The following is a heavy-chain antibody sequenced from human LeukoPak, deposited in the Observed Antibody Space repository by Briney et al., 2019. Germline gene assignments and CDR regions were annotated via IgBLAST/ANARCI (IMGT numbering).Heavy chain of an antibody. D-gene: IGHD2-15*01. Sequence: SETLSLTCAVYGGSFSGYYWSWIRQPPGKGLEWTGEINYSGSTNYNPSLKSRVTISVDTSKNQFSLKLSSVTAADTAVYYCARGVCSGGSCYSEWNYWGQGTLVTVSS. J-gene: IGHJ4*02. CDR3: ARGVCSGGSCYSEWNY. V-gene: IGHV4-34*01. CDR1: GGSFSGYY. CDR2: INYSGST.